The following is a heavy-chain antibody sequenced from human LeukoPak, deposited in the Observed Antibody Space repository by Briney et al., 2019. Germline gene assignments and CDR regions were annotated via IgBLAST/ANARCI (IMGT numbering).Heavy chain of an antibody. CDR1: GGSISTYY. J-gene: IGHJ5*02. CDR3: ARGPSGTYRHQAS. D-gene: IGHD1-26*01. Sequence: SETLSLTCTVSGGSISTYYLSWIRQPAGKGLEWIGHIYTSGSTNYNPSLKSRVTMSVDTSKNQFSLKLNSVTAADTAICYCARGPSGTYRHQASWRRGTLVTVSS. CDR2: IYTSGST. V-gene: IGHV4-4*07.